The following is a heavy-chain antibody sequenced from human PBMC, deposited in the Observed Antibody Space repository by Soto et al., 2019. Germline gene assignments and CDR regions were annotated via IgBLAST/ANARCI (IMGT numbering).Heavy chain of an antibody. CDR2: IFYSGST. CDR1: GGSIINYY. CDR3: AKDSGYNYGYFRWFDP. Sequence: PSETLSLTCTVSGGSIINYYWSWIRQPPWRGLEWIGHIFYSGSTNYNPALKSRVTISVDTSKSQFSLKLSSVTAADTAVYYCAKDSGYNYGYFRWFDPWGQGTLVTVSS. J-gene: IGHJ5*02. D-gene: IGHD5-18*01. V-gene: IGHV4-59*01.